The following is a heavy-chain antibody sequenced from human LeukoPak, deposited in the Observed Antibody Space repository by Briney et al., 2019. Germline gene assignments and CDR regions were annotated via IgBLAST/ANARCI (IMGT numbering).Heavy chain of an antibody. D-gene: IGHD4-17*01. Sequence: TFSSYAMSWIRQPPGKGLEWIGSIYYSGSTYYNPSLKSRVTISVDTSKNQFSLKLSSLTAADTAVYYCASVNDYGDYWYIDLWGRGTLVTVSS. CDR2: IYYSGST. CDR3: ASVNDYGDYWYIDL. J-gene: IGHJ2*01. V-gene: IGHV4-39*07. CDR1: TFSSYA.